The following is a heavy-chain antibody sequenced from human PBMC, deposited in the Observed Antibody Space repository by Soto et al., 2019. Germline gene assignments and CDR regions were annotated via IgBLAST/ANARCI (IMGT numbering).Heavy chain of an antibody. CDR2: VTGGDVT. Sequence: GSLRLSCAASGFIFSNYAVAWVGQVPGKGLEWVSTVTGGDVTIYADSVKGRFTISRDNSKNMLYLQMNSLRAEDTAVYYCARGKGSSIIDWFDPWGQGTLVTVS. J-gene: IGHJ5*02. CDR1: GFIFSNYA. V-gene: IGHV3-23*01. D-gene: IGHD3-10*01. CDR3: ARGKGSSIIDWFDP.